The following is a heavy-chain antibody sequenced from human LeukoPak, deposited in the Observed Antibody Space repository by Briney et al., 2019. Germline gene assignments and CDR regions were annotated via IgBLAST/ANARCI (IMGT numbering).Heavy chain of an antibody. D-gene: IGHD3-9*01. V-gene: IGHV1-46*01. CDR1: GYTFTSYY. CDR3: ARVRTVRNFDWLLTRAFDY. Sequence: GASVKVSCKASGYTFTSYYMHWVRQAPGQGLEWMGIINPSGGSTSYAQKFQGRVTMTTDTSTSTAYMELRSLRSDDTAVYYCARVRTVRNFDWLLTRAFDYWGQGTLVTVSS. CDR2: INPSGGST. J-gene: IGHJ4*02.